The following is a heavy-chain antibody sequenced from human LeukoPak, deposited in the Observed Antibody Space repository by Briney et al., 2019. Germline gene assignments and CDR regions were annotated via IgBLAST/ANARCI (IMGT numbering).Heavy chain of an antibody. D-gene: IGHD3-22*01. J-gene: IGHJ4*02. Sequence: PGGSLRLSCGASGFIFSKYAMSWVRQAPGKGLECVSAISGSGVYTYYADSVKGRFTISRDNSKNMIYLQMNSLRVEDTAVYYCAKDQSIEKWLSFHYWGQGTLVTVSS. V-gene: IGHV3-23*01. CDR2: ISGSGVYT. CDR1: GFIFSKYA. CDR3: AKDQSIEKWLSFHY.